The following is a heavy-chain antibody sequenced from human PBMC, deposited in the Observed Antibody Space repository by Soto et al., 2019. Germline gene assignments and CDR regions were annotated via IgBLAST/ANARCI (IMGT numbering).Heavy chain of an antibody. V-gene: IGHV3-74*01. J-gene: IGHJ3*02. CDR2: VNSDGST. Sequence: EVELVEPGGGLVQPGGSLRLSCAASGFTFSATWIHWVRQDPGKGLVWVSRVNSDGSTVYADSVKGRFTLSRDNAENTVYLEMASLRAEDTALYYCASGVKTPHAFDMWGQGTMVTVSS. CDR1: GFTFSATW. D-gene: IGHD2-15*01. CDR3: ASGVKTPHAFDM.